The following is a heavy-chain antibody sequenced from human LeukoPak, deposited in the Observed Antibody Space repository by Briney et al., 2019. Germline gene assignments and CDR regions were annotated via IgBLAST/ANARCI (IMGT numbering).Heavy chain of an antibody. D-gene: IGHD5-18*01. CDR2: IYYSGST. J-gene: IGHJ4*02. CDR1: GGSISSTTYY. Sequence: SETLSLTCTVSGGSISSTTYYWGWIRQPPGKGLEWIGSIYYSGSTYYNPSLKSRVTISVDTSKNQFSLKLSSVTAADTAVYYCARAVSRGYSYGYPDYWGQGTLVTVSS. V-gene: IGHV4-39*01. CDR3: ARAVSRGYSYGYPDY.